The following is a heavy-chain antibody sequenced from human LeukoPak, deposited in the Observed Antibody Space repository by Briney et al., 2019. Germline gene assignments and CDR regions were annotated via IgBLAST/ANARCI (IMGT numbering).Heavy chain of an antibody. CDR1: GFTFSSYA. V-gene: IGHV3-23*01. CDR2: ISGSGGST. D-gene: IGHD3-9*01. CDR3: AKSADYDILTGYYNAFDY. Sequence: GGSLRLSCAASGFTFSSYAMSWVCQAPGKGLEWVSAISGSGGSTYYADSVKGRFTISRDNSKNTLYLQMNSLRAEDTAVYYCAKSADYDILTGYYNAFDYWGQGTLVTVSS. J-gene: IGHJ4*02.